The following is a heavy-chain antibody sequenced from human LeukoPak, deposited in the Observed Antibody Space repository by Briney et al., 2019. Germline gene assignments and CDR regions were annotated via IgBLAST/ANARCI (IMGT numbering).Heavy chain of an antibody. CDR3: ARQSSTVTPSDY. CDR2: IFPGDSDT. Sequence: GESLKISCQASGYSFTKHWIAWVRQMPGKGLERMGIIFPGDSDTRYSPSFQGQVTISADKSISTAYLQWSSLKASDSAMYYCARQSSTVTPSDYWGQGTLVTVSS. V-gene: IGHV5-51*01. D-gene: IGHD4-17*01. CDR1: GYSFTKHW. J-gene: IGHJ4*02.